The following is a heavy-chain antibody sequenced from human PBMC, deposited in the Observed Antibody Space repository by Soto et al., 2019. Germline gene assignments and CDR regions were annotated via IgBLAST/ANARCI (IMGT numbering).Heavy chain of an antibody. V-gene: IGHV4-34*01. CDR3: ARPHTGSPYYYYYYGMDV. CDR1: GGSFSGYY. CDR2: INHSGST. J-gene: IGHJ6*02. D-gene: IGHD3-10*01. Sequence: SGTLSLTCAVYGGSFSGYYWSWIRQPPGKGLEWIGEINHSGSTNYNPSLKSRVTISVDTSKNQFSLKLSSVTAADTAVYYCARPHTGSPYYYYYYGMDVWGQGTTVTVSS.